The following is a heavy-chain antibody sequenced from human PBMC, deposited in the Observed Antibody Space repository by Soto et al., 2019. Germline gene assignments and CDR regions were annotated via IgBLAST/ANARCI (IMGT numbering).Heavy chain of an antibody. CDR1: GFTFSSSD. D-gene: IGHD6-13*01. V-gene: IGHV3-13*01. CDR2: IGTGGDT. Sequence: GGSLRLSCAASGFTFSSSDMHWVCQVTGKGLEWVSAIGTGGDTYYPDSMKGRFIISRENAKNSLYLQMNSLRDEDTAVYFCVREGRSSTWYDWYFDLWGRGTLVTVSS. J-gene: IGHJ2*01. CDR3: VREGRSSTWYDWYFDL.